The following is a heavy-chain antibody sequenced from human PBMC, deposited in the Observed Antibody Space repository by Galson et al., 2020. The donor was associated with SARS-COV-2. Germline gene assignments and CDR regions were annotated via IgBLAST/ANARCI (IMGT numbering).Heavy chain of an antibody. Sequence: SETLSLTCAVSGTSISSGSYYWNWIRQPPGKGLEWIGYISHSGGTYYNPSLKSRVTISGDRSKNQFSLRLSSVTAADTAVYYCARLHYGEYAPEAFDIWGPGTRGTVAS. V-gene: IGHV4-30-2*01. CDR3: ARLHYGEYAPEAFDI. CDR1: GTSISSGSYY. J-gene: IGHJ3*02. CDR2: ISHSGGT. D-gene: IGHD4-17*01.